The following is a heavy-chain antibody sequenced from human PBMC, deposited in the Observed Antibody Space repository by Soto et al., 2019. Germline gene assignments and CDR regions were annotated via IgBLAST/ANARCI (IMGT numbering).Heavy chain of an antibody. Sequence: QVRLQQWGAGLLKPSETLSLTCAVYGEALNSYYWSWIRQPPGKGLEWIGEITDRGKTHYTPSLRSRVTISAVASSMQFSLRLNSVTAADTALYFCARGQWSDRFLDWGQGTPV. CDR2: ITDRGKT. J-gene: IGHJ4*02. D-gene: IGHD2-15*01. V-gene: IGHV4-34*01. CDR3: ARGQWSDRFLD. CDR1: GEALNSYY.